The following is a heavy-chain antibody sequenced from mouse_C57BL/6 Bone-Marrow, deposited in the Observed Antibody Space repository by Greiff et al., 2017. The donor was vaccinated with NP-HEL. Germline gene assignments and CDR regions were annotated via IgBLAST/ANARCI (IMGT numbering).Heavy chain of an antibody. D-gene: IGHD2-3*01. Sequence: VQLQESGPELVKPGASVKISCKASGYAFSSSWMNWVKQRPGKGLEWIGRIYPGDGDTNYNGKFKGKATLTADKSSSTAYMQLSSLTSEDSAVYFCATRWLLRDYYAMDYWGQGTSVTVSS. V-gene: IGHV1-82*01. CDR3: ATRWLLRDYYAMDY. CDR2: IYPGDGDT. CDR1: GYAFSSSW. J-gene: IGHJ4*01.